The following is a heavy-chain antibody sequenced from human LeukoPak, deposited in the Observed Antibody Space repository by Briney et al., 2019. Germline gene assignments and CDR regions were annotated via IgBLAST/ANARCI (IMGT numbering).Heavy chain of an antibody. D-gene: IGHD3-22*01. J-gene: IGHJ4*02. CDR2: INHSGST. V-gene: IGHV4-34*01. Sequence: PSETLSLTCAVYGGSFSGYYWSWIRQPPGKGLEWIGEINHSGSTNYNPSLKSRVTISVDTSKNQFSLKLSSVTAAGTAVYYCARGPGYYDSSGYYWGFDYWGQGTLVTVSS. CDR1: GGSFSGYY. CDR3: ARGPGYYDSSGYYWGFDY.